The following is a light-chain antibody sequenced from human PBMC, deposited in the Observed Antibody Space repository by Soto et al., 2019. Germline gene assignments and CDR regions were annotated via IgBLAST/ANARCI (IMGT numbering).Light chain of an antibody. CDR1: QSLMHSDGNTY. J-gene: IGKJ1*01. CDR3: MQGTHWPWT. CDR2: EVS. Sequence: DVVMTQSPLSLPVTLGQPASISCRSSQSLMHSDGNTYLNWFQQRPGQSPRRLIYEVSDRDAGVPDRFSGSGSCTDFTLKISRVEAEDVGVYYCMQGTHWPWTFGQGTEVEIK. V-gene: IGKV2-30*02.